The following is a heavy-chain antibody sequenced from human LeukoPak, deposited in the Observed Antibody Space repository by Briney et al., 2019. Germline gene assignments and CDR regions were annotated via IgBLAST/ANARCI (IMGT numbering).Heavy chain of an antibody. V-gene: IGHV4-4*07. Sequence: SETLSLTCTVSGGSISSYYWSWIRQPAGKGLEWIGRIYTSGSTNYNPSLKSRVTMSVDTSKNQFSLKLSSVTAADTAVYYCARLYSYGSILRYYFDYWGQGTLVTVSS. D-gene: IGHD5-18*01. J-gene: IGHJ4*02. CDR3: ARLYSYGSILRYYFDY. CDR1: GGSISSYY. CDR2: IYTSGST.